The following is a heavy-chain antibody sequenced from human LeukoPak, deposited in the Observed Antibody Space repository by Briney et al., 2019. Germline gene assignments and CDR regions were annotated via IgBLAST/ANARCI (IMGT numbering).Heavy chain of an antibody. CDR1: GYRFTSYW. V-gene: IGHV5-51*01. CDR2: IYPGDSDT. J-gene: IGHJ4*02. Sequence: GESLKISCKGSGYRFTSYWIAWVRQIPRKGLESMGIIYPGDSDTRYSPSFQGQVTISADKSISTAYLQWSILKASDTAMYYCARGLGYSGSWYFDYWGQGTLVTVSS. CDR3: ARGLGYSGSWYFDY. D-gene: IGHD6-13*01.